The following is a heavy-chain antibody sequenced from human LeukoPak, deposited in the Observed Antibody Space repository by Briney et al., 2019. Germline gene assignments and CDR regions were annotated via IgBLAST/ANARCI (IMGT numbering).Heavy chain of an antibody. CDR3: ARDVRGLFGGVIGGFDY. CDR2: IYYSGST. Sequence: SETLSLTCTVSGGSISSSSYYWGWIRQPPGKGLEWIGSIYYSGSTYYNPSLKSRVTISVDTSKNQFSLKLSSVTAADTAVYYCARDVRGLFGGVIGGFDYWGQGTLVTVSS. J-gene: IGHJ4*02. CDR1: GGSISSSSYY. V-gene: IGHV4-39*07. D-gene: IGHD3-16*02.